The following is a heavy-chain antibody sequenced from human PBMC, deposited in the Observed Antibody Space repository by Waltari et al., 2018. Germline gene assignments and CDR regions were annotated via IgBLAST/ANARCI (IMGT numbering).Heavy chain of an antibody. V-gene: IGHV1-2*06. CDR2: VNGNTGGT. CDR1: GYPLTGFF. J-gene: IGHJ4*02. CDR3: ARARDFWTGYYST. D-gene: IGHD3-3*01. Sequence: QAQLVQPGAEVKKPGAQVKVPCQASGYPLTGFFIPLGRQAPGQGLEWMGRVNGNTGGTKYAQKFQGRVTMTRDTSINTAYLELNSLGYDDTAVYFCARARDFWTGYYSTWGQGTLVTVSS.